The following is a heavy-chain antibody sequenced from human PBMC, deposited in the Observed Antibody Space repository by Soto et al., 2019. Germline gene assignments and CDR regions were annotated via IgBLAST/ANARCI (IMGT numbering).Heavy chain of an antibody. V-gene: IGHV2-5*02. Sequence: QITLRESGPTLVKPTQTLTLTCTFSGFSLGTSGEGVGWIRQPPRKALEWLATLYWDGDKRYSPSLRSRLTISKDTSESQVVLTTTNMDAADTATYYCAHRIRTITVATYFDYWCLGSLVTVSP. J-gene: IGHJ4*02. CDR1: GFSLGTSGEG. D-gene: IGHD1-7*01. CDR3: AHRIRTITVATYFDY. CDR2: LYWDGDK.